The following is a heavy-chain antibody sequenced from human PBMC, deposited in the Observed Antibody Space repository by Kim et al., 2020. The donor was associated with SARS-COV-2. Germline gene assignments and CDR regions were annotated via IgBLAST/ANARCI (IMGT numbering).Heavy chain of an antibody. V-gene: IGHV3-30*03. J-gene: IGHJ4*02. CDR3: ARDYGGNSGIDY. Sequence: YYADSVKGRFTNSRDNSKNTLYLQMNSLRGEDTAVYFCARDYGGNSGIDYWGQGSLVTVSS. D-gene: IGHD2-21*02.